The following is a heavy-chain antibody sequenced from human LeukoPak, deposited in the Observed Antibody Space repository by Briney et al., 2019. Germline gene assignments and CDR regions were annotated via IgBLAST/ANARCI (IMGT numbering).Heavy chain of an antibody. CDR1: GGSISSGDYY. CDR2: IYYSGST. CDR3: ARVSSGADNWFDP. Sequence: SETLSLTCTVSGGSISSGDYYWSWIRQPPGKGLEWIGYIYYSGSTYYNPSLKSRVTISVDTSKNQFSLKLSSVTAADTAVYYCARVSSGADNWFDPWGQGTLVTVSS. D-gene: IGHD2/OR15-2a*01. V-gene: IGHV4-30-4*02. J-gene: IGHJ5*02.